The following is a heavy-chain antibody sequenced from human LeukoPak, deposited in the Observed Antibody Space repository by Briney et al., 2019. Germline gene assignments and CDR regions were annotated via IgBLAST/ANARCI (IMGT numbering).Heavy chain of an antibody. Sequence: SETLSLTCAVSGYSISIGYYWGWIRQPPGKGLEWIGSIYYSGNTYDNPSLKGRLAISLDTSKNQFSLKLSSVTASDTAVYYCARHRLYDTTGYYYDFDYWGQGTLVTVSS. J-gene: IGHJ4*02. CDR3: ARHRLYDTTGYYYDFDY. CDR2: IYYSGNT. V-gene: IGHV4-38-2*01. D-gene: IGHD3-22*01. CDR1: GYSISIGYY.